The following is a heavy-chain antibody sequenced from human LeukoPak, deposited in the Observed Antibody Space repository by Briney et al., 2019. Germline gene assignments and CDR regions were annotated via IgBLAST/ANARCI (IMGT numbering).Heavy chain of an antibody. CDR2: ISSSSSYI. CDR1: GFTFSSYS. Sequence: PGGSLRLSCAASGFTFSSYSMNWVRQAPGKGLEWVSSISSSSSYIYYADSVKGRLTISRDNAKNSLYLQMNSLRAEDTAVYYCARAPKQEWAGYSSGWQLDYWGQGTLVTVSS. D-gene: IGHD6-19*01. V-gene: IGHV3-21*01. CDR3: ARAPKQEWAGYSSGWQLDY. J-gene: IGHJ4*02.